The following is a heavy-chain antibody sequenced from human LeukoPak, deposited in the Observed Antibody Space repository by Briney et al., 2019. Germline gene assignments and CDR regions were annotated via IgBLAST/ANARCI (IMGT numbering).Heavy chain of an antibody. D-gene: IGHD3-10*01. CDR2: IIPIFGTA. CDR3: ARDRMYYYGSGSYNWFDP. J-gene: IGHJ5*02. V-gene: IGHV1-69*13. Sequence: GASVKVSCKASGGTFSSYAISWVRQAPGQGLEWMGGIIPIFGTANYAQKFQGRVTITADESTSTAYMELSSLRSDDTAVYYCARDRMYYYGSGSYNWFDPWGQGTLVTVSS. CDR1: GGTFSSYA.